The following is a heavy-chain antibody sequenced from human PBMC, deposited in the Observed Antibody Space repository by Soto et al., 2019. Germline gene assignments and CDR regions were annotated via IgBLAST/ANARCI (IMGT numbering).Heavy chain of an antibody. V-gene: IGHV3-7*03. J-gene: IGHJ4*02. D-gene: IGHD6-6*01. Sequence: PGGSLRLSCAASGFTFSNYWMSWVRQAPGKGLEWVANLKQDGSQKYYVDSVKGRFTISRDNAKNSLYLEMNSLRAEDTAVYSCAKTAAARPNLYLDSWGQGTLVTVSS. CDR1: GFTFSNYW. CDR2: LKQDGSQK. CDR3: AKTAAARPNLYLDS.